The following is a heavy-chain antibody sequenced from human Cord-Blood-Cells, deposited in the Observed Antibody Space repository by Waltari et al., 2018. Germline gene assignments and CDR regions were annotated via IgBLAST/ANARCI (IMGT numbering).Heavy chain of an antibody. Sequence: QVQLQESGPGLVKPSETLSLTCAVSGYSISSGYYWGWIRQPPGKGLEWIGSIYHSGSTYYNPSLKRRVTISVDTSKNQFSLKLSSVTAADTAVYYCARGRLHGDSGYDYFDYWGQGTLVTVSS. D-gene: IGHD5-12*01. CDR2: IYHSGST. CDR1: GYSISSGYY. V-gene: IGHV4-38-2*01. CDR3: ARGRLHGDSGYDYFDY. J-gene: IGHJ4*02.